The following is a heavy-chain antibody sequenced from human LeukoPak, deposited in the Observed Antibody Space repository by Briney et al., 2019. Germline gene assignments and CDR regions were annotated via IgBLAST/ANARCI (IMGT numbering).Heavy chain of an antibody. Sequence: ASVKVSCKASGYTFTNYDINWVRQATGQGLEWMGWMNPNSGNTGYAQKFQGRVTMTRNTSISTAYMELSSLRSEDTAVYYCARVYSSSWYAAGHWGQGTLVTVSS. CDR1: GYTFTNYD. CDR2: MNPNSGNT. CDR3: ARVYSSSWYAAGH. V-gene: IGHV1-8*01. J-gene: IGHJ4*02. D-gene: IGHD6-13*01.